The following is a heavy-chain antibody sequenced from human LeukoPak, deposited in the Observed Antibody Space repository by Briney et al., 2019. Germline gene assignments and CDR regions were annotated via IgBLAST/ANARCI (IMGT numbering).Heavy chain of an antibody. CDR3: ARDASNDFWSGYYYYYYYMDV. D-gene: IGHD3-3*01. V-gene: IGHV4-59*12. CDR2: IYYSGIT. Sequence: SETLSLTCTVSGGSISSYYWSWIRQPPGKGLEWIGYIYYSGITNYNPSLKSRVTISVDTSKNQFSLKLSSVTAADTAVYYCARDASNDFWSGYYYYYYYMDVWGKGTTVSVSS. J-gene: IGHJ6*03. CDR1: GGSISSYY.